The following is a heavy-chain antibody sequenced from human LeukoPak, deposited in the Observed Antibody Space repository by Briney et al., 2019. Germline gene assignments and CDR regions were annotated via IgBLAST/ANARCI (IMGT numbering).Heavy chain of an antibody. CDR2: IDQGGSEQ. CDR1: GFTFGSYW. CDR3: ARISTVSPRY. Sequence: GGSLRLSCAASGFTFGSYWMTWVCQAPGKGLEWVADIDQGGSEQYYVDSVKGRFTISRDNAKNSLYLQINSLRAEDTAVYYCARISTVSPRYWGQGTLVTVSS. J-gene: IGHJ4*02. V-gene: IGHV3-7*01. D-gene: IGHD3-16*02.